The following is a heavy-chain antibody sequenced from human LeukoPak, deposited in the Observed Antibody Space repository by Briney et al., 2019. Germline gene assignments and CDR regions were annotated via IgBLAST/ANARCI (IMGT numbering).Heavy chain of an antibody. J-gene: IGHJ6*03. CDR3: ARDRLLRFLGYMDV. CDR2: IYYSGST. Sequence: PSETLSLTCTVSGGSISSSSYYWGWIRQPPGKGLEWIGSIYYSGSTYYNPSLKSRVAISVDTSKNQLSLKLSSVTAADTAVYYCARDRLLRFLGYMDVWGKGTTVTVSS. D-gene: IGHD3-3*01. V-gene: IGHV4-39*07. CDR1: GGSISSSSYY.